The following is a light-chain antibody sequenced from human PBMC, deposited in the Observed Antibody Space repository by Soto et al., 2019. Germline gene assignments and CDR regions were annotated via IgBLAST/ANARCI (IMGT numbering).Light chain of an antibody. CDR3: QHYKNY. J-gene: IGKJ4*01. CDR2: DAS. V-gene: IGKV1-5*01. Sequence: DTQMTQSPSTLSASIGDRVTITCRASQNINNWLAWYQQKPGKAPKLLIYDASRLKSGVPSRFSGSGSGTEFTRTLRSLQPDASSTYYCQHYKNYFGGGTKVEI. CDR1: QNINNW.